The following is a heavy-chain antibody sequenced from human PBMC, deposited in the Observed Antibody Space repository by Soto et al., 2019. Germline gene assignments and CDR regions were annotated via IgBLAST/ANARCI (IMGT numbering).Heavy chain of an antibody. CDR3: AKEDRGNVYGMDV. V-gene: IGHV3-9*01. D-gene: IGHD4-4*01. Sequence: GGSLRLCCAASGFTFDDDAMHWVRQAPGKGLEWVSGISWNSGSIDYADSVKGRFKISRDNANNSLYLQMNSLRAEDTALYYCAKEDRGNVYGMDVGGQGTTVTV. J-gene: IGHJ6*02. CDR1: GFTFDDDA. CDR2: ISWNSGSI.